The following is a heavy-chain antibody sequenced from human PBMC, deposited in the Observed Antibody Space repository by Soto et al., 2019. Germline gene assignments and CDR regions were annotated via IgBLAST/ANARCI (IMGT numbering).Heavy chain of an antibody. V-gene: IGHV1-46*03. D-gene: IGHD5-18*01. Sequence: ASVKVSCKASGYSFTNYYMHWVRRAPGQGLEWMGIINPSGDSTTYAQKFQDRVTMTRDTSTSTVYMELSSLRSEDTAVYYCARAPGYSYADYWGQGTLVTVSS. CDR2: INPSGDST. CDR3: ARAPGYSYADY. J-gene: IGHJ4*02. CDR1: GYSFTNYY.